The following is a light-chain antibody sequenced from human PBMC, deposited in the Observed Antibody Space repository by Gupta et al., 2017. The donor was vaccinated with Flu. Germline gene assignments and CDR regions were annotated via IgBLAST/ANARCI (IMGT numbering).Light chain of an antibody. V-gene: IGKV3-20*01. CDR1: QSVNNNY. CDR3: QQYGSSPRT. Sequence: EIVLTPSPATLSLSPGERATLSCRASQSVNNNYLAWYQQKPGQAPRLLIYGASSRATGIPDRFSGSGSGTDFTLTISRLEPEDFAVYYCQQYGSSPRTFGQGTKVEIK. J-gene: IGKJ1*01. CDR2: GAS.